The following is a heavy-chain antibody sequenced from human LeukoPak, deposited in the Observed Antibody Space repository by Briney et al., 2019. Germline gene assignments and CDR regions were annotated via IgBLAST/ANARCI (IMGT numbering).Heavy chain of an antibody. J-gene: IGHJ4*02. V-gene: IGHV3-23*01. Sequence: AISASGGTTSYADSVRGRFTISRDTSKNTLYLQLNSLRSEDTVLYYCAKPLSHPCFDYWGQGTLVTVSS. CDR3: AKPLSHPCFDY. CDR2: ISASGGTT.